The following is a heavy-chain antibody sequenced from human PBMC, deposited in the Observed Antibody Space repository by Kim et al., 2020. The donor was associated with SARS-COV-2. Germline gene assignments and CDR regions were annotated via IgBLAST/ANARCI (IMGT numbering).Heavy chain of an antibody. J-gene: IGHJ4*02. CDR2: ISLSSGST. CDR1: GYTFTNYY. Sequence: ASVKVSCKASGYTFTNYYMHCVRQAPGQGLEWMAVISLSSGSTTYAQKLQGRVTVTWDTSTSTLYMELSNLRSEDTAVYYCSRYPSFDYWGQGTLVTVSS. CDR3: SRYPSFDY. V-gene: IGHV1-46*04.